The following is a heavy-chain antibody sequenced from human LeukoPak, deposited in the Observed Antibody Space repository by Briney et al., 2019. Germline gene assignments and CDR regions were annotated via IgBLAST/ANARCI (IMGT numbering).Heavy chain of an antibody. D-gene: IGHD3-3*01. CDR1: GFTFSSYA. Sequence: GGSLRLSCAASGFTFSSYAMSWVRQAPGKGLEWVSAISGSGGSTYYADSVKGRFTISRDNSKNTLYLQMNSLRAEDTAVYYCATSSGYYDFWSGYFPGHYYYYYGVDVWGQGTTVTVSS. CDR2: ISGSGGST. CDR3: ATSSGYYDFWSGYFPGHYYYYYGVDV. J-gene: IGHJ6*02. V-gene: IGHV3-23*01.